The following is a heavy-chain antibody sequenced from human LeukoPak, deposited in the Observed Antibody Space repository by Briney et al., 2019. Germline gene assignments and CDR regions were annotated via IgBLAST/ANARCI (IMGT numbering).Heavy chain of an antibody. V-gene: IGHV4-31*03. CDR1: GGSISSGGYY. CDR2: IYYSGST. J-gene: IGHJ5*02. Sequence: PSETLSLTCTVSGGSISSGGYYWSWIRQHPGKGLEWIGYIYYSGSTYYNPSLQSRVTISVDTSKNQSSLKLSSVTAADTALYYCARAQTSNCFDPWGQGTLVTVSS. CDR3: ARAQTSNCFDP.